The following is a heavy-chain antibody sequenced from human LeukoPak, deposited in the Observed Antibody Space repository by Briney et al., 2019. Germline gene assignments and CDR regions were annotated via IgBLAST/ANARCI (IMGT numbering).Heavy chain of an antibody. CDR1: GYTSTSYG. CDR2: ISAYNGNT. CDR3: ARGSYSSSWYGDYYYYMDV. Sequence: ASVKVSCKASGYTSTSYGISWVRQAPGQGLEWMGWISAYNGNTNYAQKLQGRVTMTTDTSTSTAYMELRSLRSDDTAVYYCARGSYSSSWYGDYYYYMDVWGKGTTVTVSS. J-gene: IGHJ6*03. D-gene: IGHD6-13*01. V-gene: IGHV1-18*01.